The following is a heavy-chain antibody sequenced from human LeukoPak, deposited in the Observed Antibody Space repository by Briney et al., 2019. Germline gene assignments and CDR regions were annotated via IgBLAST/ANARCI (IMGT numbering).Heavy chain of an antibody. D-gene: IGHD3-10*01. CDR3: ARSGSGSYSLYYYYYGMDV. V-gene: IGHV4-59*01. CDR2: IYYSGST. J-gene: IGHJ6*04. CDR1: GVSISSYY. Sequence: SETLSLTCTVSGVSISSYYWSWIRQPPGKGLEWVGYIYYSGSTNYNPSLKSRVTISVDTSKNQFSLKLSSVTAADTAVYYCARSGSGSYSLYYYYYGMDVWGKGTTVTVSS.